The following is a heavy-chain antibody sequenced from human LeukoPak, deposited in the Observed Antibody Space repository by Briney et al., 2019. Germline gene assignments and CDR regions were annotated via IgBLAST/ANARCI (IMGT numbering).Heavy chain of an antibody. CDR1: GYTFTSHA. D-gene: IGHD2-21*01. Sequence: GASVKVSCKASGYTFTSHAMNWVRQAPGQGLEWMGWINTNTGNPTYAQGFTGHFVFSLDTSVTTAYLQISSLKAEDTAVYYCARSGDIVVGKGIDYWGQGTLVTVSS. V-gene: IGHV7-4-1*02. CDR3: ARSGDIVVGKGIDY. J-gene: IGHJ4*02. CDR2: INTNTGNP.